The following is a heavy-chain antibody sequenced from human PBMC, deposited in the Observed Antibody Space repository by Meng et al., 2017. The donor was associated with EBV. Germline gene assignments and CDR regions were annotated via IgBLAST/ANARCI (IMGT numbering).Heavy chain of an antibody. CDR3: ARGYYGSGSYYEVDY. Sequence: GANIPGSSVEFRCKASGGTFSSYASSWVRHAPGQGLEWMGGIIPIFGTANYAQKFQGRVTITADESTSTAYMELSSLRSEDTAVYYCARGYYGSGSYYEVDYWGQGTLVTVSS. CDR1: GGTFSSYA. J-gene: IGHJ4*02. V-gene: IGHV1-69*01. D-gene: IGHD3-10*01. CDR2: IIPIFGTA.